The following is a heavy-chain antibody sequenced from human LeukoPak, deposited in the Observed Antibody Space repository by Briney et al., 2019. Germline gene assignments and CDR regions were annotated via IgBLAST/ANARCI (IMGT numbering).Heavy chain of an antibody. V-gene: IGHV3-21*01. CDR3: ARGAYSGWYY. J-gene: IGHJ4*02. Sequence: GGSLRLSCAASGFTFRSYWMNWVRQAPGKGLEWVSSISSSSSYIYYADSVKGRFAISRDNAKNSLYLQMNSLRAEDTAVYYCARGAYSGWYYWGQGTLVTVSS. CDR2: ISSSSSYI. CDR1: GFTFRSYW. D-gene: IGHD6-19*01.